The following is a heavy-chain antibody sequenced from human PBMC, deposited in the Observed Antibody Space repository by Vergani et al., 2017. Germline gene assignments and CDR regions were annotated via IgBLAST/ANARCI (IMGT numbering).Heavy chain of an antibody. CDR2: IYYSGST. CDR1: GGSISSGDYY. D-gene: IGHD1-7*01. Sequence: QVQLPESGPGLVKPSQTLSLTCTVSGGSISSGDYYWSWIRQPPGKGLEWIGYIYYSGSTNYNPSLKSRVTISVDTSKNQFSLKLSSVTAADTAVYYCASSPITGTTYYFDYWGQGTLVTVSS. J-gene: IGHJ4*02. V-gene: IGHV4-30-4*08. CDR3: ASSPITGTTYYFDY.